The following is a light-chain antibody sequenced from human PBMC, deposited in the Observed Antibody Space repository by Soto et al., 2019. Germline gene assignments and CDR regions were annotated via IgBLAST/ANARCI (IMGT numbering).Light chain of an antibody. J-gene: IGKJ5*01. Sequence: IVLTQSPGTLSLSPGERATLSCRASQSVSSSYLAWYQQKPGQAPRLLIYGASSRATGIPDRFSGSGSGTDFTLTIGRLEPEDFAVYYCQQYGSSPPITFGQGTRLEIK. CDR2: GAS. V-gene: IGKV3-20*01. CDR1: QSVSSSY. CDR3: QQYGSSPPIT.